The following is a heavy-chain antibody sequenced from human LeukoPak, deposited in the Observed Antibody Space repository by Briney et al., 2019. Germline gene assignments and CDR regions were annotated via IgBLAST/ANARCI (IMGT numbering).Heavy chain of an antibody. V-gene: IGHV7-4-1*02. CDR1: GYTFTNYG. CDR3: AREYCSGGSCYGSGAFDI. D-gene: IGHD2-15*01. CDR2: TNTNTGNP. J-gene: IGHJ3*02. Sequence: GASVKVSCKTAGYTFTNYGMNWVRQPPGQGLELVGWTNTNTGNPTYDQVFTGRFVFSLGTSVSTVYLQISSLKAEDTAVYYCAREYCSGGSCYGSGAFDIWGQGTMVTVSS.